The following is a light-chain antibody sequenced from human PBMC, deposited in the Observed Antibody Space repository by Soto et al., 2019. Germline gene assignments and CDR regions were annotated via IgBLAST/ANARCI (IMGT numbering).Light chain of an antibody. J-gene: IGKJ5*01. CDR1: QSVSSY. CDR3: QHRMNWPLT. CDR2: DAS. Sequence: EIVLTQSPATLSLSPGERATLSCRASQSVSSYLLWYQQKPGQAPRLLIYDASNRATGIPARFSGSGSETDFTLTISSLEPEHFAVYYCQHRMNWPLTFGQGTRLEIK. V-gene: IGKV3-11*01.